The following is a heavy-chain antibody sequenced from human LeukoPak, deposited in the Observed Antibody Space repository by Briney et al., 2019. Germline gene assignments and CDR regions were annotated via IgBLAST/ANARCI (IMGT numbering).Heavy chain of an antibody. D-gene: IGHD3-10*01. J-gene: IGHJ4*02. CDR3: ARQPMIRGVNVFDS. Sequence: GGSLRLSCAASGFTFSSYGMHWVRQAPGKGLEWVAFIRYDGGNKYYADSVKGRFTISRDNDENSLFLHMTSLRVEDTAVYYCARQPMIRGVNVFDSWGQGTLAIVSS. CDR1: GFTFSSYG. V-gene: IGHV3-30*02. CDR2: IRYDGGNK.